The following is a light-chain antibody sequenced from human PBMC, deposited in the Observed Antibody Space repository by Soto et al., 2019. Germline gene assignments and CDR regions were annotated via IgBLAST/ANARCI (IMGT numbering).Light chain of an antibody. CDR3: AAWDDSLSGLYV. CDR2: RNN. Sequence: QSVLTQPPSASGTPGQRVTISCSGSSSNIGSNYVYWYQQLPGTAPKLLMYRNNQRPSGVPDRFSGSKSGTSASLAISGLRSEDEADNYCAAWDDSLSGLYVFGTGXKVTGL. J-gene: IGLJ1*01. CDR1: SSNIGSNY. V-gene: IGLV1-47*01.